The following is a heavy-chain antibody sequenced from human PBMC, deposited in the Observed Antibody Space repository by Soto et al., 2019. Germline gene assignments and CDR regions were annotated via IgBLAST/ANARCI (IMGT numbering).Heavy chain of an antibody. CDR1: SYTFTSYG. CDR3: ARDRAFRAAVRPGGMDV. Sequence: QVQLVQSGAEVKKPGASVKVSCKASSYTFTSYGISWVRQAPGQGLEWMGWISAYNGNTNYAQKLQGRVTMTTDTSTSTAYMELRSLRSDDTAVYYCARDRAFRAAVRPGGMDVWGQGTTVTVSS. J-gene: IGHJ6*02. CDR2: ISAYNGNT. V-gene: IGHV1-18*01. D-gene: IGHD6-13*01.